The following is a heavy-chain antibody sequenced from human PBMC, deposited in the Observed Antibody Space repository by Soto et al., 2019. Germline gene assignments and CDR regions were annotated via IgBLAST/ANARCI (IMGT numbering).Heavy chain of an antibody. CDR3: VVYGDRDFDY. Sequence: QVQLQQWGAGLLKPSETLSLTCAVYGGSFSGYYWSWIRQPPGKGLEWIGEINHSGSTNYNPSLKGRVTISVDTSKNQFSLKLSSVTAADTAVYYCVVYGDRDFDYWGQGTLVTVSS. CDR1: GGSFSGYY. D-gene: IGHD7-27*01. V-gene: IGHV4-34*01. CDR2: INHSGST. J-gene: IGHJ4*02.